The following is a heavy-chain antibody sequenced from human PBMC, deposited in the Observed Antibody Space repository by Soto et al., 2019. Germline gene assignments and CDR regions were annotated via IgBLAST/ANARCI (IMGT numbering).Heavy chain of an antibody. J-gene: IGHJ4*02. Sequence: EVQLVESGGGLVKPGGSLRLSCAASGFTFSSYSMNWVRQAPGKGLEWVSSISSSSIYIYYADSVKGRFTISRDNAKNSLYLQINSLRAEDTAVYYCARVALRDIVLMVYAIRYFDYWGQGTLVTVSS. CDR1: GFTFSSYS. CDR3: ARVALRDIVLMVYAIRYFDY. V-gene: IGHV3-21*01. CDR2: ISSSSIYI. D-gene: IGHD2-8*01.